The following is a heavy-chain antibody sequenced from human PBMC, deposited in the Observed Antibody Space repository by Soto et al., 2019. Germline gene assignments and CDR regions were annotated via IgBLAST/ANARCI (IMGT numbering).Heavy chain of an antibody. CDR1: GSTFSSYA. Sequence: GGSLRLSCAASGSTFSSYAMSWVRQAPGKGLEWVSAISGSGGSTYYADSVKGRFTISRDNSKNTLYLQMNSLRAEDTAVYYCAKWMNYYDSSGSPFDYWGQGTLVTGSS. J-gene: IGHJ4*02. CDR2: ISGSGGST. V-gene: IGHV3-23*01. CDR3: AKWMNYYDSSGSPFDY. D-gene: IGHD3-22*01.